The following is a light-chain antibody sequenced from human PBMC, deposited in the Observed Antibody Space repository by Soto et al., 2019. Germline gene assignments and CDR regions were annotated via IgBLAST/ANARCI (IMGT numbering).Light chain of an antibody. V-gene: IGLV1-47*01. CDR2: RNN. J-gene: IGLJ2*01. CDR1: SSNIGSNY. CDR3: AAWDDSLSGLEV. Sequence: QSALTQPPSASGTPGQRVTISCSGSSSNIGSNYVYWYQQLPGTAPKLLIYRNNQRPSGVPDRFSGSKSGTSASLAISGLRSEDEADYYCAAWDDSLSGLEVFGGGTKVTVL.